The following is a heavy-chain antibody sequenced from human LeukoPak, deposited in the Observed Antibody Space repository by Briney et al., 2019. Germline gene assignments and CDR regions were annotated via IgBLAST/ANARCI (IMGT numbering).Heavy chain of an antibody. Sequence: ASVKVSCKPSGYTFTGYYMHWVPHAPGQGLEWMGRINPNSGGTNYAQKFQGRVSMTRETSISTAYMELSRLRSDDTAVYYCARYYDSSGYLIDDAFDIWGQGTMVTVSS. V-gene: IGHV1-2*06. J-gene: IGHJ3*02. CDR2: INPNSGGT. CDR1: GYTFTGYY. CDR3: ARYYDSSGYLIDDAFDI. D-gene: IGHD3-22*01.